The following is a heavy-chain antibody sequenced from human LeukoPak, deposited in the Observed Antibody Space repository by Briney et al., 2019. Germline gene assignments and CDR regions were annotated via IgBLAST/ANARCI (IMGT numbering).Heavy chain of an antibody. D-gene: IGHD4-17*01. CDR2: MNPNSGNT. Sequence: ASVKVSCKASGYTFTSLDVNWVRQATGQGLEWMGWMNPNSGNTGYAQKFQGRVTITRNTSISTAYMQLSSLRSEDTAVYYCARRVSYGDFDYWGQGTLVTVSS. V-gene: IGHV1-8*01. CDR1: GYTFTSLD. J-gene: IGHJ4*02. CDR3: ARRVSYGDFDY.